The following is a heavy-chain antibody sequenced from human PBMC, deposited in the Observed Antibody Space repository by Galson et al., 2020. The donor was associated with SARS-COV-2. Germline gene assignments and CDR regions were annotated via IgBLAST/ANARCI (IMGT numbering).Heavy chain of an antibody. Sequence: GGSLRLSCAASGFTFSSYSMNWVRQAPGKGLEWVSSISSSSSYIYYADSVKGRFTISRDNAKNSLYLQMNSLRAEDTAVYYCARELTSITYGDYDYWGQGTLVTVSS. CDR1: GFTFSSYS. V-gene: IGHV3-21*01. D-gene: IGHD3-10*01. J-gene: IGHJ4*02. CDR3: ARELTSITYGDYDY. CDR2: ISSSSSYI.